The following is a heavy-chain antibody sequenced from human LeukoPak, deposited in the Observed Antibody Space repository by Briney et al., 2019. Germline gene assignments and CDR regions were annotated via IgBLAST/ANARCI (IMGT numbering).Heavy chain of an antibody. CDR3: ARGQQLVRDFDY. Sequence: TGGSLRLSCAASGFTFSSYSMNWVRQAPGKGLEWVSSISSSSSYIYYADSVKGRFTISRDNAKNSLYLQMNSLRAEDTAVYYCARGQQLVRDFDYWGQGTLATVSS. CDR2: ISSSSSYI. CDR1: GFTFSSYS. D-gene: IGHD6-13*01. J-gene: IGHJ4*02. V-gene: IGHV3-21*01.